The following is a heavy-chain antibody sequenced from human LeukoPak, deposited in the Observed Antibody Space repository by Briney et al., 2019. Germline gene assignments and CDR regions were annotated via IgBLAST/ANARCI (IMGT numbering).Heavy chain of an antibody. CDR1: GFTFSSYS. CDR2: ISSSSSYI. D-gene: IGHD2-8*02. V-gene: IGHV3-21*04. Sequence: GGSLRLSCAASGFTFSSYSMNWVRQAPGKGLEWVSSISSSSSYIYYADSVKGRFTISRDNAKNSLYLQMNSLRAEDTAVYYCARRDSSGYFDHWGQGVLVTVSS. CDR3: ARRDSSGYFDH. J-gene: IGHJ4*02.